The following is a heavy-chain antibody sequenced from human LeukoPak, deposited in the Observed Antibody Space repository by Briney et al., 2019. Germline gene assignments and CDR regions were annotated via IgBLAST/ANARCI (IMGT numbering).Heavy chain of an antibody. J-gene: IGHJ2*01. Sequence: ASVKVSCKASGYTFTSYGISWVRQAPGQGLEWMGWISAYNGNTNYAQKLQGRVTMTTDTSTSTAYMELRSLRSDDTGVYYCARGKVDKDSSSSRWYFDLWGRGTLVTVSS. V-gene: IGHV1-18*01. CDR3: ARGKVDKDSSSSRWYFDL. CDR2: ISAYNGNT. D-gene: IGHD6-6*01. CDR1: GYTFTSYG.